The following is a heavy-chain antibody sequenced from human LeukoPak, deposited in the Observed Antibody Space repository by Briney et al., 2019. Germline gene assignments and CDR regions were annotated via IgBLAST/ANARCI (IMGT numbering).Heavy chain of an antibody. V-gene: IGHV4-39*07. CDR3: ARDQKQGYSYEPYYYGMDV. J-gene: IGHJ6*02. D-gene: IGHD5-18*01. Sequence: SETLSLTCTASGGSFSSSSYYWGWIRQPPGKGLEGIGSLYYSGSTYYNPSLKSRVTISVDTSKNQFSLKLSSVTAADTAVYYCARDQKQGYSYEPYYYGMDVWGQGTTVTVSS. CDR2: LYYSGST. CDR1: GGSFSSSSYY.